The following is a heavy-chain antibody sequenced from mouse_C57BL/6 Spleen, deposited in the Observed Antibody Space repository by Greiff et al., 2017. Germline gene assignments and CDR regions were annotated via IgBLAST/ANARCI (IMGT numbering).Heavy chain of an antibody. V-gene: IGHV5-17*01. Sequence: EVKLVESGGGLVKPGGSLKLSCAASGFTFSDYGMHWVRQAPEKGLEWVAYISSGSSTIYYADTVKGRFTISRDNAKNTLFLQMTSLRSEDTSMYYCATPLYYGYDGDWYFDVWGTGTTVTVSS. J-gene: IGHJ1*03. CDR3: ATPLYYGYDGDWYFDV. CDR1: GFTFSDYG. D-gene: IGHD2-2*01. CDR2: ISSGSSTI.